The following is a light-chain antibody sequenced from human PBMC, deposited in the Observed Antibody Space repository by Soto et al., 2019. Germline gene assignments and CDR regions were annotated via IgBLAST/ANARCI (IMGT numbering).Light chain of an antibody. J-gene: IGLJ1*01. CDR3: SSYTINRTYV. CDR2: EVS. Sequence: QSFLAQTASVSGSPGQSITISCTGTSSDVGGYNYVSWYQQNPGKAPRLMIYEVSNRPSGVSNRFSGSKSGNMASLTISGLQAEDEADYYCSSYTINRTYVFGTGTKVTV. V-gene: IGLV2-14*01. CDR1: SSDVGGYNY.